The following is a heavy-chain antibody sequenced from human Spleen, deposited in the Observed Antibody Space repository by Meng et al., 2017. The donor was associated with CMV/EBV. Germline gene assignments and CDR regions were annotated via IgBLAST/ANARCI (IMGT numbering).Heavy chain of an antibody. V-gene: IGHV3-21*01. CDR2: ISSSSSYI. J-gene: IGHJ4*02. CDR3: ARGEVYYYDSSGYYPDY. Sequence: EVQLVESGGGLVKPGGSLRLSCAACGFTFSSYSMNWVRQAPGKGLEWVSSISSSSSYIYYADSVKGRFTISRDNAKNSLYLQMNSLRAEDTAVYYCARGEVYYYDSSGYYPDYWGQGTLVTVSS. D-gene: IGHD3-22*01. CDR1: GFTFSSYS.